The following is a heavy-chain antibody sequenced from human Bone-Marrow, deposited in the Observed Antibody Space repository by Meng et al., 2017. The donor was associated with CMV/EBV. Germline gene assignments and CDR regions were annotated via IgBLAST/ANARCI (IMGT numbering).Heavy chain of an antibody. V-gene: IGHV1-3*01. CDR3: VMATNYHFDY. J-gene: IGHJ4*02. D-gene: IGHD5-24*01. CDR2: INAGNGNT. Sequence: KVSCEPSGHTFTHYAIHWVRQAPGQRLEWMGWINAGNGNTKYSQNFQGRLTTSRETSANTAYMELSRLRSEDTAVYYCVMATNYHFDYWGQGTLVTVSS. CDR1: GHTFTHYA.